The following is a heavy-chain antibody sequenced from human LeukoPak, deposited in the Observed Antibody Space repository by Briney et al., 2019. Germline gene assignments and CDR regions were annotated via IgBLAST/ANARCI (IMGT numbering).Heavy chain of an antibody. J-gene: IGHJ4*02. Sequence: PGGSLRLSCAASGFTFSSYAMSCVPQAPGKALEWVSDISGSGGSTYYADSVKGRFTISRDNSKNTLYLQMNSLGAEDTGVYYCAKEPPAYYYDSSGYYDYWGQGTLVTVSS. V-gene: IGHV3-23*01. CDR3: AKEPPAYYYDSSGYYDY. CDR2: ISGSGGST. CDR1: GFTFSSYA. D-gene: IGHD3-22*01.